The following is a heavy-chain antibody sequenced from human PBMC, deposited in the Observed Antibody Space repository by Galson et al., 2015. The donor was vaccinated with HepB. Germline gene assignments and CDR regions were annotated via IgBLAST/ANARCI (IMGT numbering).Heavy chain of an antibody. CDR3: TREGLAVAGTMDVVDY. J-gene: IGHJ4*02. Sequence: SLRLSCAASGFTFGDYAMSWFRQAPGKGLEWVGFIRSKAYGGTTEYAASVKGRFTISRDDSKSIAYLQMISLKTEDTAVYYCTREGLAVAGTMDVVDYWGQGTLVTVSS. D-gene: IGHD6-19*01. CDR1: GFTFGDYA. CDR2: IRSKAYGGTT. V-gene: IGHV3-49*03.